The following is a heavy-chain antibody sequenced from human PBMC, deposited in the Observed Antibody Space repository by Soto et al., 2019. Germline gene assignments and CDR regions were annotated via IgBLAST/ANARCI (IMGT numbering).Heavy chain of an antibody. CDR3: AKDLLKQLAPDY. Sequence: GGSLRLSCAASGFSSYGMHWVRQAPGKGLEWVAVISYDGSNKYYADSVKSRFTISRDNSKNTLYLQMNSLRAEDTAVYYCAKDLLKQLAPDYWGQGTLVTAPQ. J-gene: IGHJ4*02. V-gene: IGHV3-30*18. CDR2: ISYDGSNK. D-gene: IGHD6-6*01. CDR1: GFSSYG.